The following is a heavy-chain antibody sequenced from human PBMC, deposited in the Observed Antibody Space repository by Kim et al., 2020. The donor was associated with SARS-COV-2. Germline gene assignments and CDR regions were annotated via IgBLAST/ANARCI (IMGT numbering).Heavy chain of an antibody. J-gene: IGHJ5*02. CDR1: GGSISSSSYY. CDR3: ARELLWNWFDP. Sequence: SETLSLICTVSGGSISSSSYYWGWIRQPPGKGLEWIGSIYYSGSTYYNPSLKSRVTISVDTSKNQFSLKLSSVTAADTAVYYCARELLWNWFDPWGQGTLVTVSS. D-gene: IGHD2-21*02. V-gene: IGHV4-39*07. CDR2: IYYSGST.